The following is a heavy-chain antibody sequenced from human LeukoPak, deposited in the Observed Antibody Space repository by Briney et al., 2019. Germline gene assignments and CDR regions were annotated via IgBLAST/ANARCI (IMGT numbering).Heavy chain of an antibody. V-gene: IGHV1-18*01. J-gene: IGHJ6*02. D-gene: IGHD6-6*01. CDR2: ISAYNGNT. CDR3: ARAEQLVPPFGYYYGMDV. CDR1: GYTFTSYG. Sequence: GASVKVSCKASGYTFTSYGISWVRQAPGQGLEWMGWISAYNGNTNYAQKLQGRVTMTTDTSTSTAYMELRSLRSDDSAVYYCARAEQLVPPFGYYYGMDVWGQGTTVTVSS.